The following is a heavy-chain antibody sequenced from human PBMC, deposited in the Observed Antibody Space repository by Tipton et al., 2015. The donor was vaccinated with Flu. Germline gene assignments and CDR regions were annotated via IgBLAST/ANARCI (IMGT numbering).Heavy chain of an antibody. CDR1: GGSISSYY. V-gene: IGHV4-59*08. CDR3: ARDSAAHYGMDV. D-gene: IGHD6-13*01. Sequence: LRLSCTVSGGSISSYYRSWIRQPPGKGLEWIGYIYYSGSTNYNPSLKSRVTISVDTSKNQFSLKLSAVPAADTAVYYCARDSAAHYGMDVWGQGTTVTVSS. J-gene: IGHJ6*02. CDR2: IYYSGST.